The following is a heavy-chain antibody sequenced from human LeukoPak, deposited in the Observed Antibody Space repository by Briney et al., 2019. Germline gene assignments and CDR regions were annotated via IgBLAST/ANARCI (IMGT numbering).Heavy chain of an antibody. CDR1: GFTFSSYD. J-gene: IGHJ4*02. V-gene: IGHV3-21*01. CDR2: ITNRNSYV. D-gene: IGHD6-6*01. Sequence: PGGSLRLSCATSGFTFSSYDMNWVRQAPWKGLEWVSSITNRNSYVYYADSVKGRFTISRDNAENSLDLQMNSLRAEDTAVYYCASGPLISYNSSTYPPFDYWGQGTLVTVSS. CDR3: ASGPLISYNSSTYPPFDY.